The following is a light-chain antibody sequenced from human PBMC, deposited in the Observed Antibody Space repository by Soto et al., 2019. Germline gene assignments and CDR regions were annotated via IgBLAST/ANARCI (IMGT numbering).Light chain of an antibody. CDR1: QRVSSY. Sequence: EIVLTQSPATLSLSPGERATLSCRASQRVSSYLAWYQQKPGQAPRLLIYDASNRATGIPARFSGSGSGTDFTLTISSLEPEDFAVYYCQQRSNWPTFGQGTKGESK. CDR2: DAS. CDR3: QQRSNWPT. V-gene: IGKV3-11*01. J-gene: IGKJ1*01.